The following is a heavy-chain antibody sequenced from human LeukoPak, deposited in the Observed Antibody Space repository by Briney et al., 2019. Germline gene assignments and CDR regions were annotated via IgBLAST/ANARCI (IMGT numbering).Heavy chain of an antibody. V-gene: IGHV3-7*01. CDR1: GFTFTTYW. CDR2: IKQDGNEK. J-gene: IGHJ3*02. D-gene: IGHD6-13*01. CDR3: AREVIADGAFDI. Sequence: GESLRLSCAASGFTFTTYWMSWVRQAPGKGLEWVANIKQDGNEKYYVDSVKGRFTISRDNDKNSLYLQMNNLRAEDTAVYYCAREVIADGAFDIWGQGTMVTVSS.